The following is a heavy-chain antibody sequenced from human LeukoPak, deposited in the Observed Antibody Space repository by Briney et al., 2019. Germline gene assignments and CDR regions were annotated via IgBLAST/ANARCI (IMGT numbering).Heavy chain of an antibody. CDR1: GVSISSYY. CDR2: ITASGST. CDR3: ATDISWFDP. Sequence: PSETLSLTCTVSGVSISSYYWIWIRQPAGKGLEWIGRITASGSTNYAPSLRSRVTMSVDTSKNQFSLRLNSVTAADTAVYYCATDISWFDPWGRGTLVTVSS. J-gene: IGHJ5*02. V-gene: IGHV4-4*07.